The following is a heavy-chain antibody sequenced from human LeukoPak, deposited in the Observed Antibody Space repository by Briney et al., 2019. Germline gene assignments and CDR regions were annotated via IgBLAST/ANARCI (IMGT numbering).Heavy chain of an antibody. CDR2: INHSGSTNY. D-gene: IGHD4-17*01. J-gene: IGHJ5*02. CDR1: GGSFSGYY. V-gene: IGHV4-34*01. CDR3: ARGKKPPIGTFTTRSRNNWFDP. Sequence: PSETLSLTCAVYGGSFSGYYWSWIRQTPGKGLEWIGEINHSGSTNYNYNPSLKSRVTISADTSKNQFSLKLTSVTAADTAVYYCARGKKPPIGTFTTRSRNNWFDPWGQGTLVAVSS.